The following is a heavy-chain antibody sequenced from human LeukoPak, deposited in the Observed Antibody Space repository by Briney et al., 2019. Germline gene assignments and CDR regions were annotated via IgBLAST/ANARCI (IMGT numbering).Heavy chain of an antibody. CDR1: GFTFSSYT. J-gene: IGHJ6*04. Sequence: AGGSLRLSCAASGFTFSSYTMNWVRQAPGKGLEWVSYISSSGSTIYYADSVKGRFTISRDNAKNSLYLQMNSLRAEHTAVYYCAELGITMIGGVWGKGTTVTISS. D-gene: IGHD3-10*02. CDR3: AELGITMIGGV. V-gene: IGHV3-48*04. CDR2: ISSSGSTI.